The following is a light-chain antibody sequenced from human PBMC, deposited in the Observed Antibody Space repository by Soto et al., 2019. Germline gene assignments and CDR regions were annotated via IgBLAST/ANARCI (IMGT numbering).Light chain of an antibody. Sequence: IVLTQSPGTLSLSPGERATLSCRASQSVSSSSLAWYQQKPDQAPRLLIYGASSRATGIPDRFSGSGSGTDFTLTISSLEPEDFAVYYCQLYGSSGTFGQGTKVEIK. V-gene: IGKV3-20*01. J-gene: IGKJ1*01. CDR2: GAS. CDR3: QLYGSSGT. CDR1: QSVSSSS.